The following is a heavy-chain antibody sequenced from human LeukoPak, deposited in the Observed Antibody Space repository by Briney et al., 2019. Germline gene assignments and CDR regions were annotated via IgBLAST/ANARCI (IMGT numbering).Heavy chain of an antibody. CDR3: AKHGYNSGVYDAFDI. CDR2: IRDSGDNR. D-gene: IGHD6-19*01. J-gene: IGHJ3*02. V-gene: IGHV3-23*01. Sequence: PGGSLRLSCAASGFTFSIYATSWVRQAPGKGLEWVSVIRDSGDNRYYADAVKGRFTISRDNSKKTLHLQMNSLRAEDTAVYYCAKHGYNSGVYDAFDIWGQGTRVTVSS. CDR1: GFTFSIYA.